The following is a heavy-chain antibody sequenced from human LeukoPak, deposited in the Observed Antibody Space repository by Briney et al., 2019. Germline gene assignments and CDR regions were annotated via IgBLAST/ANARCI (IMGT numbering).Heavy chain of an antibody. J-gene: IGHJ4*02. CDR3: ARLVSGRRYYDSSGYGFSPY. V-gene: IGHV4-39*01. CDR1: GGSISSSSYY. CDR2: IYYSGST. D-gene: IGHD3-22*01. Sequence: SETLSLNCTVYGGSISSSSYYWGWIRQPPGKGLEWIGSIYYSGSTYYNPSLKSRVTISVDTSKNQFSLKLSSVTAADTAVYYCARLVSGRRYYDSSGYGFSPYWGQGTLVTVSS.